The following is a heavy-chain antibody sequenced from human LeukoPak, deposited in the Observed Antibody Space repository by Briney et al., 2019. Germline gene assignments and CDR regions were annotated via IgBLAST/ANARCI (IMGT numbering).Heavy chain of an antibody. D-gene: IGHD3-10*02. J-gene: IGHJ4*02. V-gene: IGHV4-30-4*01. CDR2: IYYSGST. Sequence: SQTLSLTCTVSGGSIRSGDYYWSWIRQPPGKGLEWIGYIYYSGSTYYNPPLKSRFTISVDTSKDQFSLKLSSVTAADTAVYYCARTDYYNVFFDYWGQGTLVTVSS. CDR3: ARTDYYNVFFDY. CDR1: GGSIRSGDYY.